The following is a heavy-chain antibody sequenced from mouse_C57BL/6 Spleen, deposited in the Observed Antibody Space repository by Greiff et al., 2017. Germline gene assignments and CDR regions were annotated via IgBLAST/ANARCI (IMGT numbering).Heavy chain of an antibody. CDR2: INPNNGGT. Sequence: VQLQQSGPELVKPGASVKISCKASGYTFTDYYMNWVKQSHGKSLEWIGDINPNNGGTSYNQKFKGKATLTVDKSSSTAYMELRSLTSEDSAVYYCARSEILRAMDYWGQGTSVTVSS. CDR1: GYTFTDYY. D-gene: IGHD1-1*01. CDR3: ARSEILRAMDY. V-gene: IGHV1-26*01. J-gene: IGHJ4*01.